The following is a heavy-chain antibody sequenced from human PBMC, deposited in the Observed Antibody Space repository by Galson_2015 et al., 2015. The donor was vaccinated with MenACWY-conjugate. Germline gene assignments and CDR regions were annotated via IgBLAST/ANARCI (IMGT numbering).Heavy chain of an antibody. D-gene: IGHD3-10*01. CDR2: ISDSGGDT. V-gene: IGHV3-23*01. J-gene: IGHJ4*02. CDR3: ATAGGYSVNSCFDY. CDR1: GFTFSHYA. Sequence: SLRLSCAASGFTFSHYAMTWVRQAPGKGLEWVSGISDSGGDTYYADSVKGRFTIARDNSKNTVYLQLSSLRADDTALYYCATAGGYSVNSCFDYWGQGTLVTVSS.